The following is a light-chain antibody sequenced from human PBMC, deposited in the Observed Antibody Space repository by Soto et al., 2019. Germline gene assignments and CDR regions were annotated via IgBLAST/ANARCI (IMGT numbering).Light chain of an antibody. CDR1: QSVSSD. Sequence: EIVLTQSPATLSLSPGDRATLSCRASQSVSSDFAWYQHKPGQTPRLLIFDVSNRATGIPARFSGTGSGTDFTLTISSLEPEDFALYYCQHRHNFGPGTKVDFK. V-gene: IGKV3-11*01. CDR2: DVS. J-gene: IGKJ3*01. CDR3: QHRHN.